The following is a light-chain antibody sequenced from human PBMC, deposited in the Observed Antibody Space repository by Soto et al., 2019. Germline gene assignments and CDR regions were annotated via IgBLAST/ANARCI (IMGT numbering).Light chain of an antibody. J-gene: IGKJ1*01. CDR2: DAS. CDR1: QSISSW. CDR3: QQYNRGLT. V-gene: IGKV1-5*01. Sequence: DIQMTQYPSTLSASVGDKVTIPCRASQSISSWLAWYQQKPGKAPKLLIYDASSLESGVPSRFSGSGSGTEFTLTISSLQPDDFATYYCQQYNRGLTFGQGTRWIS.